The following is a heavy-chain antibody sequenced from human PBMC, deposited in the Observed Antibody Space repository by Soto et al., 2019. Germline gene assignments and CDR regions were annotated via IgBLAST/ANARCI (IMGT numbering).Heavy chain of an antibody. J-gene: IGHJ4*02. CDR2: ITWNSGRF. CDR1: GFTFDDYA. CDR3: VKDRVQSAVLRAYDF. Sequence: EVQLIESGGGRVQPGKSLRLSCSVAGFTFDDYAMHWVRQVPGRGLEWVSGITWNSGRFAYAHSVQGRFSISRDNAKNSLYLQMTSLRLEDTALYYCVKDRVQSAVLRAYDFWGPGTLVTVSS. V-gene: IGHV3-9*01. D-gene: IGHD3-3*01.